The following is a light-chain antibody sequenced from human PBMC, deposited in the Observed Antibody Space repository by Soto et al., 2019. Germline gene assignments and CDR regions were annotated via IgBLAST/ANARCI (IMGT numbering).Light chain of an antibody. Sequence: QSALTQPPSVSGSPGQSVTISCTGTSSDVGSYNRVSWYQQPPGTAPKLMIYEVSNRPSGVPDRFSGSKSGNTASLTLSGLQAEDEADYYCSSYTSSSPVVFGGGTKLTVL. CDR1: SSDVGSYNR. CDR2: EVS. V-gene: IGLV2-18*02. CDR3: SSYTSSSPVV. J-gene: IGLJ2*01.